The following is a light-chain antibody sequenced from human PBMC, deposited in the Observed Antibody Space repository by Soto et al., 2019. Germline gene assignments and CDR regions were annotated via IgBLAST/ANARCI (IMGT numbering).Light chain of an antibody. V-gene: IGKV3-20*01. CDR1: QSVSKY. Sequence: EIVLTQSPGTLSLSPGERATLSCRASQSVSKYLAWYQQKPGQAPRVLIYGASSRATGIPDTFSGSRSGTDFTLTISRLEPEDFAVYYCQHYGSSPWTFGQGTKVEIK. CDR3: QHYGSSPWT. CDR2: GAS. J-gene: IGKJ1*01.